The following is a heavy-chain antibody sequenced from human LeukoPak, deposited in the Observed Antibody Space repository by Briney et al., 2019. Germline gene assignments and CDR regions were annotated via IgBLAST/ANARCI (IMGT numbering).Heavy chain of an antibody. J-gene: IGHJ2*01. V-gene: IGHV3-23*01. Sequence: EGSLRLSCAASGFTFSSYAMSWVRQAPERGLEWVSVVSITGGTTYNADSVKGRFTISRDNSKNTLYLQMRNLRVDDTAVYYCAISPLRGYFDLWGRGTLVTVSS. CDR1: GFTFSSYA. CDR3: AISPLRGYFDL. CDR2: VSITGGTT. D-gene: IGHD5-12*01.